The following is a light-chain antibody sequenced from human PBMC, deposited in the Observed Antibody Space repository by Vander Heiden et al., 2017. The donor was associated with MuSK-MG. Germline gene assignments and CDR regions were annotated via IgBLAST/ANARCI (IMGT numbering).Light chain of an antibody. CDR2: NVN. V-gene: IGLV2-14*03. CDR3: SSYTVGSTLDVV. Sequence: QSALTQPASVSGSHGQSVIFCCTGTRSDIGGDNEGSWYQQHPGKAPKVIVYNVNDRPAEVSNGFSGSKSGNTASLTISGLQAEDEADYYCSSYTVGSTLDVVFGGGTRLTVL. J-gene: IGLJ2*01. CDR1: RSDIGGDNE.